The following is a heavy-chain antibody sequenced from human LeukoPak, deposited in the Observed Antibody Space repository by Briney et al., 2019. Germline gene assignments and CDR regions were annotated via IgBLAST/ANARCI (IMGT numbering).Heavy chain of an antibody. D-gene: IGHD6-19*01. Sequence: SETLSLTCTVSGGSISSYYWSWIRQPPGKGLEWIGYIYYSGSTNYNPSLKSRVTISVDASKNQFSLKLSSVTAADTAVYYCARNIEWLALDYWGQGTLVTVSS. CDR2: IYYSGST. J-gene: IGHJ4*02. V-gene: IGHV4-59*01. CDR1: GGSISSYY. CDR3: ARNIEWLALDY.